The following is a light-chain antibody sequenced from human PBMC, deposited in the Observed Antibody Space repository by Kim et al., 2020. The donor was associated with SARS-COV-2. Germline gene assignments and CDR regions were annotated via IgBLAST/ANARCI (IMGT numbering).Light chain of an antibody. CDR2: YDS. J-gene: IGLJ3*02. CDR1: DLGSKS. V-gene: IGLV3-21*04. Sequence: SSELTQPPSVSVAPGKTARITCGGDDLGSKSVHWYQQKPGQAPVLVIFYDSDRPSGIPERLSGSHSGNTATLTISRVEAGDEADYYCEVWDTGSDHWVFG. CDR3: EVWDTGSDHWV.